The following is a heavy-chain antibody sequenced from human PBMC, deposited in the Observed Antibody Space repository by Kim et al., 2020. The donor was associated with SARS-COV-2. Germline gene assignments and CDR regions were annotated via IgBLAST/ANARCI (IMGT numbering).Heavy chain of an antibody. Sequence: GGSLRLSCAASGFTFSSYAMHWVRQAPGKGLEWVAVISYDGSNKYYADSVKGRFTISRDNSKNTLYLQMNSLRAEDTAVYYCARDRGGYDQPIDYWGQGT. CDR3: ARDRGGYDQPIDY. V-gene: IGHV3-30*04. CDR1: GFTFSSYA. CDR2: ISYDGSNK. D-gene: IGHD3-10*01. J-gene: IGHJ4*02.